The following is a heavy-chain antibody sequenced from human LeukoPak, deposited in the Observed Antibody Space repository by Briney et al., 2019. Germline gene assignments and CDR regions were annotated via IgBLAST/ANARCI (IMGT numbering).Heavy chain of an antibody. CDR3: ARARSVAGTDY. CDR2: INHSGST. CDR1: GGSFSGYY. V-gene: IGHV4-34*01. Sequence: TSEILSLTCAVYGGSFSGYYWSWIRQPPGKGLEWIGEINHSGSTNYNPSLKSRVTISVDTSKNQFSLKLSSVTAADTAVYYCARARSVAGTDYWGQGTLVTVSS. J-gene: IGHJ4*02. D-gene: IGHD6-19*01.